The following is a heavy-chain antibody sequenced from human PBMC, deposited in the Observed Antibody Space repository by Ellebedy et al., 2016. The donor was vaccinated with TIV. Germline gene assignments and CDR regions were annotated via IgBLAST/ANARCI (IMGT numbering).Heavy chain of an antibody. CDR3: AHRYCSGGTCYSDAFDI. CDR1: GFSLSTSGVG. J-gene: IGHJ3*02. V-gene: IGHV2-5*02. CDR2: IYWDDDT. D-gene: IGHD2-15*01. Sequence: SGPTLVKPTQTLTLTCTFSGFSLSTSGVGVGWIRQPPRKALEWLALIYWDDDTRYSPSLKSRLTITKDTSKNQVVLTMTNMDPVDTATYYCAHRYCSGGTCYSDAFDIWGQGTMVTVSS.